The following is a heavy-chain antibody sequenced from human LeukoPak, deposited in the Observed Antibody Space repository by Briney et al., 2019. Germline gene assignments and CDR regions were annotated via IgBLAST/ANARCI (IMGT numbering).Heavy chain of an antibody. CDR3: ARRAGVYSHPYDY. V-gene: IGHV3-53*01. CDR2: IYSDNT. J-gene: IGHJ4*02. Sequence: HPGGSLRLSCTVSGFTVSSNSMSWVRQAPGKGLEWVSFIYSDNTHYSDSVKGRFTISRDNSKNTLYLQMNSLRAEDTAVYYCARRAGVYSHPYDYWGQGTLVTVSS. CDR1: GFTVSSNS. D-gene: IGHD4-23*01.